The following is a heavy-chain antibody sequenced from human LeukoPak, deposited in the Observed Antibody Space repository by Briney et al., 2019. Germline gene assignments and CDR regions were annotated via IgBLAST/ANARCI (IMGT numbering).Heavy chain of an antibody. CDR1: GGSYSGYY. V-gene: IGHV4-34*01. J-gene: IGHJ4*02. CDR3: ARDDVEYTSTWYKGIFDY. CDR2: INHSGST. D-gene: IGHD6-13*01. Sequence: PSETLSLTCAVYGGSYSGYYWSWTRQPPGKGLEWIGEINHSGSTNYNPSLKSRVTISVDTSKNQFSLKLSSVTAADTAVYYCARDDVEYTSTWYKGIFDYWGQGSLVTLSS.